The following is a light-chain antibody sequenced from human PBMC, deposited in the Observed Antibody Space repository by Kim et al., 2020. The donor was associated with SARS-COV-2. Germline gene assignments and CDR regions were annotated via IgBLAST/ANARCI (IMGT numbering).Light chain of an antibody. CDR3: QQGYSIPLT. Sequence: DIQMTQSPSSLSASVGDRVTITCRASQSISIYLHWYQQKPGRAPKLLIYAASSLQSGATSRFSGSGSGTDFTLTISSLQREDFATYYCQQGYSIPLTFGGGTKVDIK. V-gene: IGKV1-39*01. CDR2: AAS. CDR1: QSISIY. J-gene: IGKJ4*01.